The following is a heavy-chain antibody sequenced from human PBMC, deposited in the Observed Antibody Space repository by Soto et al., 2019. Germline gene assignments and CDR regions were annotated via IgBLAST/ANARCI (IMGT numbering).Heavy chain of an antibody. CDR1: GGSISRGGYY. CDR2: IYYSGST. J-gene: IGHJ6*02. D-gene: IGHD4-17*01. Sequence: QVQLQESGPGLVKPSQTLSLTCTVSGGSISRGGYYWSWIRQHPGKGLEWIGYIYYSGSTYYNPSLKSRVTISEDTSKNQFSLKLSSVTAADTAVYYCARDRGYGDPRGYYGMDVWGQGTTVTVSS. CDR3: ARDRGYGDPRGYYGMDV. V-gene: IGHV4-31*03.